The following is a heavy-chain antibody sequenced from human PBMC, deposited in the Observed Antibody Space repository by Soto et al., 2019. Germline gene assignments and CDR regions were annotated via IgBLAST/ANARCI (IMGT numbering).Heavy chain of an antibody. CDR1: GFTFSSYA. J-gene: IGHJ4*02. Sequence: GGSLRLSCAASGFTFSSYAMSWVRQAPGKGLEWVSAISGSGGSTYYADSVKGRFTISRDNSKNTLYLQMNSLRAEDTAVYYCAKGPRRYYSDSSGYFGLDYWGQGTLVTVSS. D-gene: IGHD3-22*01. V-gene: IGHV3-23*01. CDR3: AKGPRRYYSDSSGYFGLDY. CDR2: ISGSGGST.